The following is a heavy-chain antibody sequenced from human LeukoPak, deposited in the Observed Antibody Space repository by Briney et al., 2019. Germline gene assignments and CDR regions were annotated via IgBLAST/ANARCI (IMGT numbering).Heavy chain of an antibody. CDR1: GFTFSSYS. V-gene: IGHV3-21*01. CDR2: ISSSSSYI. Sequence: GGSLRLSCAASGFTFSSYSMNWVRQAPGKGVEWVSSISSSSSYIYYADSVKGRFTISRDNAKNSLYLQMNSLRAEDTAVYYCARDGTTVTTYDYWGQGTLVTVSS. J-gene: IGHJ4*02. D-gene: IGHD4-17*01. CDR3: ARDGTTVTTYDY.